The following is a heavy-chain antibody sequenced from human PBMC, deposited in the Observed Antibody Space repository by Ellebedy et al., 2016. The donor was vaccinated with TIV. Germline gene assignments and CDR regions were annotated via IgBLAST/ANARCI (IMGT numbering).Heavy chain of an antibody. CDR1: GGSITMSSYF. V-gene: IGHV4-39*01. Sequence: MPSETLSPTCILPGGSITMSSYFWGWIRQPPGKGLEWIGTMFYTWSTYYNPSLKSRVTITVETSKNQFSLRLTSVTAADTAIYYCARPSANYWGRGILVTVSS. CDR3: ARPSANY. CDR2: MFYTWST. J-gene: IGHJ4*02.